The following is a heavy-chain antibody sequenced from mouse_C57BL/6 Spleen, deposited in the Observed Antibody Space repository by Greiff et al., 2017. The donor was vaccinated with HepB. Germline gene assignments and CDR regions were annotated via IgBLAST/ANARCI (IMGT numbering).Heavy chain of an antibody. CDR1: GFTFSSYA. V-gene: IGHV5-4*01. CDR3: ARYERVTTVVARGAMDY. Sequence: EVQRVESGGGLVKPGGSLKLSCAASGFTFSSYAMSWVRQTPEKRLEWVATISDGGSYTYYPDNVKGRFTISRDNAKNNLYLQMSHLKSEDTAMYYCARYERVTTVVARGAMDYWGQGTSVTVSS. CDR2: ISDGGSYT. D-gene: IGHD1-1*01. J-gene: IGHJ4*01.